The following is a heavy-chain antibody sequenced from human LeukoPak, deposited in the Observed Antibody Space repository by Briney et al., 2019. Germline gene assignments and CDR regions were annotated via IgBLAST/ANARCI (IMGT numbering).Heavy chain of an antibody. CDR2: VYVTGST. CDR3: ARDRQWLVDH. V-gene: IGHV4-4*07. Sequence: SETLSLACTVPGDSISSYYWSWIRQPAGKGLEWIGRVYVTGSTNLNPALQSRVTMSVDTSKNQFSLKLTSVTAADTAVYYCARDRQWLVDHWGQGTLVTVSS. D-gene: IGHD6-19*01. J-gene: IGHJ5*02. CDR1: GDSISSYY.